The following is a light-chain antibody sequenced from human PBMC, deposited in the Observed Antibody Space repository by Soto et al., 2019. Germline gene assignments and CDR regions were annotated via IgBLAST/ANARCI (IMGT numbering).Light chain of an antibody. Sequence: EIVLTQSPATLSLSPGESATLSCRASPRARSYLAWYQPKPGEAPRLLLYDASNRATGIPARFSGSGSGTDFTHTISSLKPEDCAVYYCQQLSNWRLGQRAK. CDR3: QQLSNWR. CDR1: PRARSY. J-gene: IGKJ1*01. V-gene: IGKV3-11*01. CDR2: DAS.